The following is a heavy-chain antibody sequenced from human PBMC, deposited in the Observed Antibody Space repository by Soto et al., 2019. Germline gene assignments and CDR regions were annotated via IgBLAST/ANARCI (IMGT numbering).Heavy chain of an antibody. D-gene: IGHD3-22*01. J-gene: IGHJ4*02. V-gene: IGHV3-74*03. CDR1: GFTFSHNW. CDR3: ARFGTYYDSSGFAY. CDR2: IDSSGTST. Sequence: QPGGSLRLSCAASGFTFSHNWMHWVRQAPGKGLEWVSRIDSSGTSTSYADSVKGRFTISRDNAKNTLYLQMNSLRVEDTAVYYCARFGTYYDSSGFAYWGQGTLVTVSS.